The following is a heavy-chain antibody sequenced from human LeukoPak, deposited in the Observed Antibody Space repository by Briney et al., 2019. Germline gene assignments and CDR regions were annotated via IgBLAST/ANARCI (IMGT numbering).Heavy chain of an antibody. Sequence: GGSLRLSCAASGFTFSSYGMHLVRQAPGKGLEWVAVISYDGSNKYYADSVKGRFTISRDNSKNTLYLQMNSLRAEDTAVYYCARDRGITIFGVANWGQGTLVTVSS. CDR2: ISYDGSNK. J-gene: IGHJ4*02. D-gene: IGHD3-3*01. V-gene: IGHV3-30*03. CDR1: GFTFSSYG. CDR3: ARDRGITIFGVAN.